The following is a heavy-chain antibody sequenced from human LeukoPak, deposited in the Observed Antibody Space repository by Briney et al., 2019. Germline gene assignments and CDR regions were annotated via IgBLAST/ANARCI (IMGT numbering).Heavy chain of an antibody. CDR2: INPNSGGT. J-gene: IGHJ4*02. V-gene: IGHV1-2*02. CDR3: ARVHRGGDPDY. Sequence: ASVEVSCKASGYTFTGHYMYWVRQAPGQGLEWMGWINPNSGGTNYAQKFQGRVTMTRDTSISTAYMELSRLRSDDTAVYYCARVHRGGDPDYWGQGTLVTVSS. CDR1: GYTFTGHY. D-gene: IGHD2-21*02.